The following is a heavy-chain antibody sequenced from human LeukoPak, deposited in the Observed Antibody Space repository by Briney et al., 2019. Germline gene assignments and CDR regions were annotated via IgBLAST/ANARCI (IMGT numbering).Heavy chain of an antibody. D-gene: IGHD2-2*01. Sequence: GGSLRLSCAASGFTFSNYDMHWVRQATGKGLEWVSAIGTPGDTYYPDSVKGRFTISRDDAQNSVYLQMNSLRAGDTAVYYCAREGYCSSPSCYADWHFGLWGRGTLVTVSS. CDR1: GFTFSNYD. CDR2: IGTPGDT. J-gene: IGHJ2*01. CDR3: AREGYCSSPSCYADWHFGL. V-gene: IGHV3-13*04.